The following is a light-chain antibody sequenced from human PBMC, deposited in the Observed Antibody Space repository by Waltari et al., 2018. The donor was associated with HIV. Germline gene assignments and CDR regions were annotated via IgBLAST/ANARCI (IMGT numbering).Light chain of an antibody. CDR2: SSH. Sequence: QSVVTQPPSVSGTPGQTVTISCSGSTSNIGNNRVRWYQHLPGTAPKLLMFSSHDRPSGVPDRFSGSKSGTSASLAISGLQSEDDADYYCATWDDSLNAWVFGGGTKLTVL. V-gene: IGLV1-44*01. CDR3: ATWDDSLNAWV. J-gene: IGLJ3*02. CDR1: TSNIGNNR.